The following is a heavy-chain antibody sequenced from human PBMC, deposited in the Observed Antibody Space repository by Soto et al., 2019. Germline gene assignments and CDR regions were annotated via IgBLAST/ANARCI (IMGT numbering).Heavy chain of an antibody. D-gene: IGHD1-26*01. Sequence: ETLSLTCTVSGGSISSYYWSWIRQPPGKGLEWIGYIYYSGSTNYNPSLKSRVTISVDTSKNQFSLKLSSVTAADTAVYYCARVGRGSGSPFDPWGQGTLVTVSS. CDR2: IYYSGST. CDR3: ARVGRGSGSPFDP. V-gene: IGHV4-59*01. CDR1: GGSISSYY. J-gene: IGHJ5*02.